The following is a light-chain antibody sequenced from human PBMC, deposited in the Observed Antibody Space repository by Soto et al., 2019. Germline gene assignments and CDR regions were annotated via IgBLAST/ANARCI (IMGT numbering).Light chain of an antibody. CDR3: SSYTGSSTYL. V-gene: IGLV2-14*01. J-gene: IGLJ1*01. Sequence: QSALTQPASVSGSPGQSITISCTGTSSDVGGYVYVSWYQQHPGTAPKLMIYEVTYRPSGVSNRFSGSKSGNTASLTISGLQPEDEADYYCSSYTGSSTYLFGTGTKLTVL. CDR1: SSDVGGYVY. CDR2: EVT.